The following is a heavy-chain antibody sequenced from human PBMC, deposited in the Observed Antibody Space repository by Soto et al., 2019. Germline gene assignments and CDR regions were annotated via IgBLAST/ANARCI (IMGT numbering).Heavy chain of an antibody. J-gene: IGHJ3*02. Sequence: ASVKVSCKASGYTFTGYYMHWVRQAPGQGLEWMGWINPSSGGTNYAQKFQGWVTMTRDTSISTAYMELSRLRSDDTAVYYCARVMGSSGWFDAFDIWGQGTMVTVSS. CDR2: INPSSGGT. CDR1: GYTFTGYY. V-gene: IGHV1-2*04. D-gene: IGHD6-19*01. CDR3: ARVMGSSGWFDAFDI.